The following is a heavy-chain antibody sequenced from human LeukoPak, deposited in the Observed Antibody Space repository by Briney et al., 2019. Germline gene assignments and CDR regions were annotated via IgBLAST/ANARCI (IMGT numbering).Heavy chain of an antibody. CDR3: TRDSGTYNWFDP. CDR1: GFTFSGSA. D-gene: IGHD1-26*01. V-gene: IGHV3-73*01. J-gene: IGHJ5*02. Sequence: GGSLKLSCAASGFTFSGSAIHWVRQSPGKGLEWVGQIDKKDKGYATATAYAASVKGRFTISRDDSINTAYLQMKSLKTEDTALYYCTRDSGTYNWFDPWGQGTLVTVSS. CDR2: IDKKDKGYATAT.